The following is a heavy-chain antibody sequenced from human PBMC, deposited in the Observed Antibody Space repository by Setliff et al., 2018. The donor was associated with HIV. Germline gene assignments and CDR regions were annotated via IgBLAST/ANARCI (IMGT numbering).Heavy chain of an antibody. V-gene: IGHV4-34*01. Sequence: PSETLSLTCAVYGQSISGYYWSWIRQTPGKGLEWIGEINHGGDTNYNPSLKSRVTISVGSSYNHFSLKLSSVTAADTGVYYCASRRGIEFYSSFWGQGTLVTVSS. CDR2: INHGGDT. J-gene: IGHJ4*02. CDR3: ASRRGIEFYSSF. D-gene: IGHD2-15*01. CDR1: GQSISGYY.